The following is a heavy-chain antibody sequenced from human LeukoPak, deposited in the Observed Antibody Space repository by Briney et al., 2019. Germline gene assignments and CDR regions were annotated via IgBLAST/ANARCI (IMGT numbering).Heavy chain of an antibody. J-gene: IGHJ3*02. Sequence: GGSLRLSCAASGFTFDDYAMHWVRQAPGKGLEWVSGISWNSGSIGYADSVKGRFTISRDNAKNSLYLQMNSLRAEDTALYYCARGVDIVGATTAFDIWGQGTMVTVSS. CDR2: ISWNSGSI. V-gene: IGHV3-9*01. CDR1: GFTFDDYA. CDR3: ARGVDIVGATTAFDI. D-gene: IGHD1-26*01.